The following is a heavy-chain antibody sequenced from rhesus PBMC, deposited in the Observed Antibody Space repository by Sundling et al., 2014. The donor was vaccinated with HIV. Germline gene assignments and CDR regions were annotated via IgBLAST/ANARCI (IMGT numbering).Heavy chain of an antibody. CDR3: ARDFGLLQFLEWFFDY. J-gene: IGHJ4*01. Sequence: EVQLVESGGGLVQPGGSLRLSCAASGFIFSNYGTHWVRQAPGKGLEWVALIWFDGSKKYYADSVKGRFTISRDNSKNVLYLQMNNLKLEDTAVYYCARDFGLLQFLEWFFDYWGQGVLVTVSS. CDR1: GFIFSNYG. CDR2: IWFDGSKK. D-gene: IGHD3-3*01. V-gene: IGHV3-54*02.